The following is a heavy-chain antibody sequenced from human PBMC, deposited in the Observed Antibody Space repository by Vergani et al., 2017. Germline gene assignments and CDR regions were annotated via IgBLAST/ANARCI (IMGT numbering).Heavy chain of an antibody. CDR2: INHSGST. CDR3: ARGRTYYYGSGSHPYYYYGMDV. Sequence: QVQLQQWGAGLLKPSETLSLTCAVYGGSFSGYYWSWIRQPPGKGLEWIGEINHSGSTNYNPSLKSRVTISVDTSKNQFSLKLSSVTAADTAVYYCARGRTYYYGSGSHPYYYYGMDVWGQGTTVTVSS. D-gene: IGHD3-10*01. J-gene: IGHJ6*02. V-gene: IGHV4-34*01. CDR1: GGSFSGYY.